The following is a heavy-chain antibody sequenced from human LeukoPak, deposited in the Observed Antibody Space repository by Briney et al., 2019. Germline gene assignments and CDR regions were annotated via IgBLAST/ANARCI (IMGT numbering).Heavy chain of an antibody. D-gene: IGHD6-13*01. CDR2: IRYDGSNK. V-gene: IGHV3-30*02. CDR1: GFTFSSYG. Sequence: QSGGSLRLSCAASGFTFSSYGMHWVRQAPGKGLEWVAFIRYDGSNKYYADSVKGRFTISRDNSKNTLYLQMNSLRAEDTAVYYCANRGRGNSWYVFDYWGQGTLVTVSS. J-gene: IGHJ4*02. CDR3: ANRGRGNSWYVFDY.